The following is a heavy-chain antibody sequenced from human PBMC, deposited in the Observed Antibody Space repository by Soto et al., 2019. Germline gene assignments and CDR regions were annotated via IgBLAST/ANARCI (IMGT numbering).Heavy chain of an antibody. CDR1: GFTFSSYA. Sequence: QVQLVESGGGVVQPGRSLRLSRAASGFTFSSYAMHWVRQAPGKGLEWVAVISYDGSNKYYADSVKGRFTISRDNSKNTLYLQMNSLRAEDTAVYYCARDRMDIVVVVAAYFDYWGQGTLVTVSS. D-gene: IGHD2-15*01. CDR3: ARDRMDIVVVVAAYFDY. CDR2: ISYDGSNK. J-gene: IGHJ4*02. V-gene: IGHV3-30-3*01.